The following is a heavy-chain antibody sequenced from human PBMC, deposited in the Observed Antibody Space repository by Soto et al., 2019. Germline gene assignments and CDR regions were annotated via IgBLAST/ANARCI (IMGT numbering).Heavy chain of an antibody. CDR3: GRADSSGWFHPTAADAFDM. CDR1: GFTFSSYP. J-gene: IGHJ3*02. CDR2: ISGSGGST. D-gene: IGHD6-19*01. Sequence: PGVSLRLSFAASGFTFSSYPMSWVRQAPGKGLGWVSAISGSGGSTYYADSVKGRFTISRDNSKNTLYLQMNSLRAEDTAVYCCGRADSSGWFHPTAADAFDMWGQGTMGT. V-gene: IGHV3-23*01.